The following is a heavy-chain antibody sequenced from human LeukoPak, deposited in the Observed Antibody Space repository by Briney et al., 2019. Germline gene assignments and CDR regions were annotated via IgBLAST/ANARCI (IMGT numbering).Heavy chain of an antibody. CDR1: GYSLSSGYY. Sequence: SETLSLTCTVSGYSLSSGYYWGWIRQPPGKGLEWIGSIYHSGSTYYNPSLKSRVTISVDTSKNQFSLKLSSVTAADTAVYYCARATPGYSSGWYEGPEAFDIWGQGTMVTVSS. V-gene: IGHV4-38-2*02. D-gene: IGHD6-19*01. J-gene: IGHJ3*02. CDR3: ARATPGYSSGWYEGPEAFDI. CDR2: IYHSGST.